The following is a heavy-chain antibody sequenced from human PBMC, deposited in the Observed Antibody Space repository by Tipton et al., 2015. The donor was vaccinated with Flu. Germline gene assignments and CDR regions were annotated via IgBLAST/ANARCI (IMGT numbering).Heavy chain of an antibody. CDR2: VNPVTGLT. Sequence: QLVQSGAEVKQPGAAVRVPCKASGYNFIAHFLHWVRQAPGQGLEWLGRVNPVTGLTNYAPRFRARVTMTSDTAATTAYLELRALTSNDTGVYFCARRAGIDGSFFDYWGQGTHVIVSS. V-gene: IGHV1-2*05. D-gene: IGHD3-10*01. J-gene: IGHJ4*02. CDR1: GYNFIAHF. CDR3: ARRAGIDGSFFDY.